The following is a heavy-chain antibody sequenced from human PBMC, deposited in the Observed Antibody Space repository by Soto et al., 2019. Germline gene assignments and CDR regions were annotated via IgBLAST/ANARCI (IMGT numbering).Heavy chain of an antibody. Sequence: GGSLRLSCAASGFTFSSDGMNWVRQAPGKGLEWVSYIGSSVSNIHYADSVKGRFTISRDNAKNSLYLQMNSLRDEDTAMYYCARGYCSGGRCYDAFDVWGQGTLVTVSS. J-gene: IGHJ3*01. V-gene: IGHV3-48*02. D-gene: IGHD2-15*01. CDR3: ARGYCSGGRCYDAFDV. CDR2: IGSSVSNI. CDR1: GFTFSSDG.